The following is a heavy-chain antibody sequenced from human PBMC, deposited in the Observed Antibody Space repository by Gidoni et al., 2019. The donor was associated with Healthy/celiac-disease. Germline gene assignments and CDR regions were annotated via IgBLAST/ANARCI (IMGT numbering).Heavy chain of an antibody. D-gene: IGHD6-19*01. Sequence: QVQLVQSGAEVKKPGASVKVSCKASGYTFTSHYMHWVRQAPGQGLEWMGIINPSGGSTSYAQKCQGRVTMTRDTSTSTVYMELSSLRSEDTAVYYCAREDIAVAGTAAGMDVWGQGTTVTVSS. CDR1: GYTFTSHY. CDR2: INPSGGST. V-gene: IGHV1-46*01. CDR3: AREDIAVAGTAAGMDV. J-gene: IGHJ6*02.